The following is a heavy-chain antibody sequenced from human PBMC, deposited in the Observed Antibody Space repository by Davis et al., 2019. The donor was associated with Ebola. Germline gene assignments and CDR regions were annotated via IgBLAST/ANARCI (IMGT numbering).Heavy chain of an antibody. CDR2: INPNSGGT. V-gene: IGHV1-2*06. J-gene: IGHJ4*02. CDR3: ARDSSGVVGANDFDY. D-gene: IGHD1-26*01. CDR1: GYTFTGYY. Sequence: ASVQVSCQASGYTFTGYYMHWLRPAPGQGLEWMGRINPNSGGTNYAQKFQCRVTMTRNTSINTAYMELSSLRSEDTAVYFCARDSSGVVGANDFDYWGQGTLVTVSS.